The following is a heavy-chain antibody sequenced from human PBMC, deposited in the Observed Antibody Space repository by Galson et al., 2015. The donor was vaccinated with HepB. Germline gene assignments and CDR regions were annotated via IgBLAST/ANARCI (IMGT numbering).Heavy chain of an antibody. J-gene: IGHJ4*02. V-gene: IGHV1-46*04. CDR1: GYTFTSYH. Sequence: SVKVSCKASGYTFTSYHVHWVRQAPGQGLEWMGIINPNAGLTTYAQKLQGRVSVTRGTSTSTVYMELTSLTFEDTAVYYCARGHTSAWYPIPPDYWGQGTLVTVSS. CDR3: ARGHTSAWYPIPPDY. CDR2: INPNAGLT. D-gene: IGHD6-19*01.